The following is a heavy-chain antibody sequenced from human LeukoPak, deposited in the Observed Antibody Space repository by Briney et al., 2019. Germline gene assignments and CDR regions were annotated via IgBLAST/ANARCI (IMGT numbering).Heavy chain of an antibody. V-gene: IGHV4-34*01. CDR1: GGSFSGYY. Sequence: PSETLSLTCAVYGGSFSGYYWSWIRQPPGKGLEWIGEINHSGSTNYNPSHKSRVTISVDTSKNQFSLKLSSVTAADTAVYYCARGDHYYYDSSGYGLWGQGTMVTVSS. J-gene: IGHJ3*01. D-gene: IGHD3-22*01. CDR3: ARGDHYYYDSSGYGL. CDR2: INHSGST.